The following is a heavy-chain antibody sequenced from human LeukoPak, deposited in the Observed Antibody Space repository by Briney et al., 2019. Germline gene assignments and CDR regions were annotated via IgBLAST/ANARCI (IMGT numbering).Heavy chain of an antibody. D-gene: IGHD2-2*01. CDR2: MNLNSGDT. CDR1: GYTFSSHD. V-gene: IGHV1-8*01. Sequence: ASVKVSCKASGYTFSSHDIYWVRQAPGQGLEWMGWMNLNSGDTYYAQNFQGRFSITSDTSKSTTYTDLASLAPEDTAVYYCARVPVPAPRRGLYFDYWGQGTLITVSS. CDR3: ARVPVPAPRRGLYFDY. J-gene: IGHJ4*02.